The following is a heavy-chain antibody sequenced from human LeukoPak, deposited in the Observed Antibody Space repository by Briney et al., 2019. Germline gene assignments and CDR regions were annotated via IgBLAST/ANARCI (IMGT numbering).Heavy chain of an antibody. V-gene: IGHV3-7*01. D-gene: IGHD5-18*01. CDR1: GFTFSSYW. CDR3: ARDRDSGYSYGPIDAFDI. J-gene: IGHJ3*02. CDR2: IKQDGSEK. Sequence: GGSLRLSCAASGFTFSSYWMSWVRQAPGKGLEWVANIKQDGSEKYYVDSVKGRFTISRDNAKNSLYLQMNSLRAEDTAVYYCARDRDSGYSYGPIDAFDIWGQGTMVTVSS.